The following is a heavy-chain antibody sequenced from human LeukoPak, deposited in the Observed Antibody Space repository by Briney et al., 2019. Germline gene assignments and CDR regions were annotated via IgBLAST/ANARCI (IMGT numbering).Heavy chain of an antibody. Sequence: GESLQISCQGSGYSFTTHWIGWVRQMPGKGLEWMGIIYPGDSDTRYSPSFQGQVTISADKSISTAYLQWSSLKASDTAMYYCVRHSDYFYYYGMDVWGQGTTVTVSS. CDR1: GYSFTTHW. V-gene: IGHV5-51*01. CDR3: VRHSDYFYYYGMDV. CDR2: IYPGDSDT. J-gene: IGHJ6*02.